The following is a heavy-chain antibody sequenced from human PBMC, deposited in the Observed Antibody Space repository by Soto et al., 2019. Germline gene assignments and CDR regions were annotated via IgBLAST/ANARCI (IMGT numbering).Heavy chain of an antibody. CDR2: IYYSGST. D-gene: IGHD3-10*01. Sequence: QVQLQESGPGLVKPSQTLSLTCTVSGGSISSGDYYWSWIRQPPGKGLEWIGYIYYSGSTYYNPSRKSRVTISVDTSKNQFSLKLSSVTAADTAVYYCASEGSRDYYGSGRIDYWGQGTLVTVSS. V-gene: IGHV4-30-4*01. CDR1: GGSISSGDYY. J-gene: IGHJ4*02. CDR3: ASEGSRDYYGSGRIDY.